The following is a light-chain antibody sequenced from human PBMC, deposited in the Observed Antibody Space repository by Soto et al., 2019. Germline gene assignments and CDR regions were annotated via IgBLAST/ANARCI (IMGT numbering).Light chain of an antibody. Sequence: QSALTQPPSASGSPGQSVTISCTGTSSDVGGYNYVSWYQQHPGKAPKLMIYEVSKRPSGVPDRFSGSKSGNRASLTISGLQAEDEADYYCCSYAGSYSYVFGVGTKLTVL. CDR2: EVS. V-gene: IGLV2-8*01. J-gene: IGLJ1*01. CDR1: SSDVGGYNY. CDR3: CSYAGSYSYV.